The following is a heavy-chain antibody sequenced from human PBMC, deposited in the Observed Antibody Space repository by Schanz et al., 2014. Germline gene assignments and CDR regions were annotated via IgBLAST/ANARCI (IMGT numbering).Heavy chain of an antibody. CDR1: GFTLSNYA. V-gene: IGHV3-64D*06. J-gene: IGHJ6*03. Sequence: EVQLVESGGGLVQPGGSLRLSCAAPGFTLSNYAMHWVRQAPGKGLEYVSAISHDGYSTYYADSVKGRFTISRDNSKNTVYIQMNSLRAEDTAVYYCAKGPYYYYYMDVWGNGTTVTVSS. CDR2: ISHDGYST. CDR3: AKGPYYYYYMDV.